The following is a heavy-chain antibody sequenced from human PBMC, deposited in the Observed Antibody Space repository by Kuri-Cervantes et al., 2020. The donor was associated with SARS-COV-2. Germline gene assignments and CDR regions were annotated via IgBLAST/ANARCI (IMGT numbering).Heavy chain of an antibody. D-gene: IGHD2-21*01. V-gene: IGHV1-45*02. J-gene: IGHJ3*02. Sequence: SVKVSCKASGYDLTYRFLHWVRQAPGQALEWMGWITPFNGNSNYAQKFQDRVTITRDRSLNTAYMELSSLRSEDTAVYYCARSGPGAISREDDALDIWGQGTMVTVSS. CDR2: ITPFNGNS. CDR1: GYDLTYRF. CDR3: ARSGPGAISREDDALDI.